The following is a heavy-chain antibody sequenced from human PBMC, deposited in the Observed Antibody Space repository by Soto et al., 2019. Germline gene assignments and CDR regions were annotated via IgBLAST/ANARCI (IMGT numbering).Heavy chain of an antibody. D-gene: IGHD5-18*01. CDR1: GGSISSGDYY. J-gene: IGHJ4*02. Sequence: SETLSLTCTVSGGSISSGDYYWSWIRQPPGKGLEWIGYIYYSGSTYYNPSLKSRVTISVDTSKNQFSLKLSSVTAADTAVYYCAREGRGYSYGYVDYWGQGTLVTAPQ. V-gene: IGHV4-30-4*01. CDR2: IYYSGST. CDR3: AREGRGYSYGYVDY.